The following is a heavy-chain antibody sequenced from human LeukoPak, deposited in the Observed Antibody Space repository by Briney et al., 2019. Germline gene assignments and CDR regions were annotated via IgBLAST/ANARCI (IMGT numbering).Heavy chain of an antibody. Sequence: PGRSLRLSCAASGFTFSSYGMHWVRQAPGKWLEWVAVIWYDGSNKYYADSVKGRFTISRDNSKNTLYLQMNSLRAEDTAVYYCAKGGSGSGWYRYFDYWGQGTLVTVSS. CDR3: AKGGSGSGWYRYFDY. V-gene: IGHV3-33*06. CDR1: GFTFSSYG. CDR2: IWYDGSNK. D-gene: IGHD6-19*01. J-gene: IGHJ4*02.